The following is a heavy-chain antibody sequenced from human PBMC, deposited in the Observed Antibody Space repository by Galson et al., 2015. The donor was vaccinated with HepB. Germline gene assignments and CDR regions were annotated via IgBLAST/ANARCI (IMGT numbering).Heavy chain of an antibody. Sequence: TLSLTCTVSGGSISNYFWTWIRQPPGKGLEWIGYIYNSGITDYNPSLKSRVTISVDTSKNQFSLKLSSVTAADTAVYYCSRAPRDSSGSYVPSYWGQGTLVTVSS. V-gene: IGHV4-59*01. CDR3: SRAPRDSSGSYVPSY. D-gene: IGHD6-19*01. CDR1: GGSISNYF. CDR2: IYNSGIT. J-gene: IGHJ4*02.